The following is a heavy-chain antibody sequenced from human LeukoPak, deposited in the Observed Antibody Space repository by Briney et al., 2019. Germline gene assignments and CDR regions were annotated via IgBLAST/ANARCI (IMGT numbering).Heavy chain of an antibody. J-gene: IGHJ4*02. Sequence: PSETLSLTCTVSGGSVSSGSYYWSWIRQPPGKGLEWVGYIYYSGSTNYNPSLKSRVTISVDTFKNQFSLKLSSVTAADTAIYYCARGPFSGSWCDYWSQGTLVTVS. CDR2: IYYSGST. D-gene: IGHD6-13*01. CDR1: GGSVSSGSYY. V-gene: IGHV4-61*01. CDR3: ARGPFSGSWCDY.